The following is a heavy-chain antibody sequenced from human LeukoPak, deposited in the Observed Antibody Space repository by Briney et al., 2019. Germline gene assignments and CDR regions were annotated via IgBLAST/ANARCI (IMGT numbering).Heavy chain of an antibody. CDR1: GGTFSSYA. CDR2: IIPIFGTA. Sequence: SVKVFCKASGGTFSSYAISWVRQAPGQGLEWMGRIIPIFGTANYAQKFQGRVTITTDESTSTAYMELSSLRSEDTAVYYCASDIDYGDYQPPDYWGQGTLVTVSS. CDR3: ASDIDYGDYQPPDY. J-gene: IGHJ4*02. D-gene: IGHD4-17*01. V-gene: IGHV1-69*05.